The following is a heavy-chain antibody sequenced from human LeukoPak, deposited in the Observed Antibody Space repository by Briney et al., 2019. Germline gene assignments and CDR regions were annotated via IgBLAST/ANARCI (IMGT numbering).Heavy chain of an antibody. CDR3: ARDDSSSWYSGYYYGMDV. Sequence: SETLSLTCTVSGGSISSGSYYRSWIRQPAGKGLEWIGRIYTSGSTNYNPSLKSRVTISVDTSKNQFSLKLSSVTAADTAVYYCARDDSSSWYSGYYYGMDVWGQGTTVTVSS. CDR1: GGSISSGSYY. V-gene: IGHV4-61*02. J-gene: IGHJ6*02. D-gene: IGHD6-13*01. CDR2: IYTSGST.